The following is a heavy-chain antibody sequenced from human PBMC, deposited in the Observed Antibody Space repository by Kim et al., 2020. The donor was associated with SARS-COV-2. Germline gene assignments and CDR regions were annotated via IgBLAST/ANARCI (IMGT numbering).Heavy chain of an antibody. Sequence: FTDSVNGRFTISRDFAKTTLYLQMNSLRADDTAIYYCVRDFTVPVDYWGQGILVTVSS. CDR3: VRDFTVPVDY. V-gene: IGHV3-74*01. J-gene: IGHJ4*02.